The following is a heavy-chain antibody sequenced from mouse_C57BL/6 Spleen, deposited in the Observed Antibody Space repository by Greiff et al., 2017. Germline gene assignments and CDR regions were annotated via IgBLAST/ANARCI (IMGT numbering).Heavy chain of an antibody. CDR1: GFNIKDDY. D-gene: IGHD3-2*02. CDR3: TTLDSSGY. J-gene: IGHJ3*01. Sequence: VQLKQSGAELVRPGASVKLSCTASGFNIKDDYMHWVKQRPEQGLEWIGWIDPENGDTEYASKFQGKATITADTSSNTAYLQLSSLTSEDTAVYYCTTLDSSGYWGQGTLVTVSA. V-gene: IGHV14-4*01. CDR2: IDPENGDT.